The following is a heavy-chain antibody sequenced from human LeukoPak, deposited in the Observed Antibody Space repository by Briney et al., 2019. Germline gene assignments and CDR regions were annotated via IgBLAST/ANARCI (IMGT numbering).Heavy chain of an antibody. CDR3: ARDASTGYYKD. J-gene: IGHJ4*02. Sequence: SETLSLTCTVSGGSISSSSYYWGWIRQPPGKGLEWIGSIYYSGSTYYNPSLKSRVTISVDTSKNQFSLKLSSVTAADTAVYYCARDASTGYYKDWGQGTLVTVSS. V-gene: IGHV4-39*02. CDR1: GGSISSSSYY. D-gene: IGHD3-9*01. CDR2: IYYSGST.